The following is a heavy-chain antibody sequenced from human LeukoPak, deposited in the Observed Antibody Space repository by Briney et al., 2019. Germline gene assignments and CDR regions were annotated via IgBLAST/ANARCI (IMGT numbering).Heavy chain of an antibody. CDR1: GDSVSSNSTA. CDR2: TYYRSKWCN. J-gene: IGHJ3*02. CDR3: ARAMVISGAFDI. D-gene: IGHD5-18*01. Sequence: SQTLSLTCAISGDSVSSNSTAWNWIRQSPSRGLEWLGRTYYRSKWCNDYAVSLKSRITINPDTSKNQFSLQLNSVTPEDTAVYYCARAMVISGAFDIWGQGTMVTVSS. V-gene: IGHV6-1*01.